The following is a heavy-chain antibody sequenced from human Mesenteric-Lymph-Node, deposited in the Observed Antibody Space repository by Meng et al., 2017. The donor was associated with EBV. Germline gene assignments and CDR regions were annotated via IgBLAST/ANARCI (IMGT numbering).Heavy chain of an antibody. CDR2: ISGNGVSK. Sequence: EGGLLESGGGFVLAGGSLRLSCAVSGFTFSSDAMSWVRQAPGKGLEWVSSISGNGVSKYYADSVKGRFTISRDNSKNTLYLEMNSLRAEDTAVYYCAKGGLAYNDNWGQGTLVTVSS. CDR1: GFTFSSDA. V-gene: IGHV3-23*01. CDR3: AKGGLAYNDN. J-gene: IGHJ4*02. D-gene: IGHD2-21*01.